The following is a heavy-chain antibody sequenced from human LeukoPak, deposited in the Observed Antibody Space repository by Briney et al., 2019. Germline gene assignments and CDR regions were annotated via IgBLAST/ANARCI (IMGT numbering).Heavy chain of an antibody. CDR3: ARDGAYYGGDCYSPPDY. CDR2: ISSSSSYI. D-gene: IGHD2-21*01. CDR1: GFTFSSYS. Sequence: GGSLRLPCAASGFTFSSYSMNWVRQAPGKGLEWVSSISSSSSYIYYADSVKGRFTISRDNAKNSLYLQMNSLRAEDTAVYYCARDGAYYGGDCYSPPDYWGQGTLVTVSS. J-gene: IGHJ4*02. V-gene: IGHV3-21*01.